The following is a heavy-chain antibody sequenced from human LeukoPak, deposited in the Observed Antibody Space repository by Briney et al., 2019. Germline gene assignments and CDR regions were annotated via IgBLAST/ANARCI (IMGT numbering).Heavy chain of an antibody. V-gene: IGHV4-30-2*01. CDR2: IYHSGST. J-gene: IGHJ4*02. CDR3: ARGSAYCTNGVCYFWYFDY. CDR1: GGSISSGGYY. Sequence: PSETLSLTCTVSGGSISSGGYYWSWIRQPPGKGLEWIGYIYHSGSTYYNPSLKSRVTISVDTSKNQFSLKLSSVTAADTAVYYCARGSAYCTNGVCYFWYFDYWGQGTLVTVSS. D-gene: IGHD2-8*01.